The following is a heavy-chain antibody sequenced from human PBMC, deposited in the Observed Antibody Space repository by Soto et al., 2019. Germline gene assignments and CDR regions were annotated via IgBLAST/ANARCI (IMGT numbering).Heavy chain of an antibody. V-gene: IGHV3-33*01. J-gene: IGHJ6*03. CDR3: ARGSPYYYYYYMDV. CDR2: IWYDGSNK. CDR1: GFTFSSYG. Sequence: QVQLVESGGGVVQPGRSLRLSCAASGFTFSSYGMHWVRQAPGKGLEWVAVIWYDGSNKYYADSVKGRFTISRDNSKNTLYLQMNSLRAEDTAVYYRARGSPYYYYYYMDVWGKGTTVTVSS.